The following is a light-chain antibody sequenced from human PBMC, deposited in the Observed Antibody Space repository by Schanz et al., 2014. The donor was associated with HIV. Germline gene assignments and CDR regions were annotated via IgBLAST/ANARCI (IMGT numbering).Light chain of an antibody. CDR1: SSDVGADNS. CDR2: DVT. CDR3: SSYAGSNNLVV. Sequence: QSALTQPASVSGSPGQSITISCTGTSSDVGADNSVSWYQQHPGRAPRLLVYDVTYRPSGVSNRFSGSKSGNTASLTISGLQDEDEADYYCSSYAGSNNLVVFGGGTKLTVL. J-gene: IGLJ2*01. V-gene: IGLV2-14*03.